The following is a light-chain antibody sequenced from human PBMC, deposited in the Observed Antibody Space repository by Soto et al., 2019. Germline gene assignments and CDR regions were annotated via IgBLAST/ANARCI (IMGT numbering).Light chain of an antibody. CDR2: DAS. CDR3: QQRSHGLT. V-gene: IGKV3D-20*02. CDR1: QSVPRSY. J-gene: IGKJ4*01. Sequence: EIVLTQSPGTLSLSPGERATLSCRASQSVPRSYLAWYQQKPGQAPRLLIYDASNRATGIPARFSGSGSGTDFTLTISSLEPEDFAVYYCQQRSHGLTFGGGTKVDI.